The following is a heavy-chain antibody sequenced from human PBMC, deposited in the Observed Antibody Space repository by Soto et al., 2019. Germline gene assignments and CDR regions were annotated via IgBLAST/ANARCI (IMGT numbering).Heavy chain of an antibody. V-gene: IGHV3-33*01. CDR2: ISRDGTNK. Sequence: QVQLVESGGGLVQPGRSLRLSCATSGFTFSNYGMHWVRQAPGKGLEWVAVISRDGTNKYYADSVKGQFTISRDNSKNTVHLQMNSRRNEDTAVYYYASNLSGPLDYWARRTLGTVSS. J-gene: IGHJ4*02. CDR3: ASNLSGPLDY. CDR1: GFTFSNYG.